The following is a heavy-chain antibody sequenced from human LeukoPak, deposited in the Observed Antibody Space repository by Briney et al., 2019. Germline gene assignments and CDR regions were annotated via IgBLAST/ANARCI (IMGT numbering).Heavy chain of an antibody. CDR3: AKDNSVGATLWYFDL. D-gene: IGHD1-26*01. Sequence: GGSLRLSCAASGFTFSNYDMHWVRQATGKGLEWVSGISWNSGSIGYADSVKGRFTISRDNAKNSLYLQMNSLRAEDTALYYCAKDNSVGATLWYFDLWGRGTLVTVSS. V-gene: IGHV3-9*01. CDR1: GFTFSNYD. CDR2: ISWNSGSI. J-gene: IGHJ2*01.